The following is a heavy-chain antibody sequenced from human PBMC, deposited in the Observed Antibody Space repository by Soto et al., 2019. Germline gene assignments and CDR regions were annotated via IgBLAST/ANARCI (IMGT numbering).Heavy chain of an antibody. Sequence: GASVKVSCKASGYTFTSYGISWVRQAPGQGLEWMGWISAYNGNTNYAQKLQGRVTMTTDTSTSTAYMELRSLRSDDTAVYYCAVEMYYYDSSGYYFDYWGQGTLVTVSS. CDR2: ISAYNGNT. V-gene: IGHV1-18*01. J-gene: IGHJ4*02. CDR3: AVEMYYYDSSGYYFDY. CDR1: GYTFTSYG. D-gene: IGHD3-22*01.